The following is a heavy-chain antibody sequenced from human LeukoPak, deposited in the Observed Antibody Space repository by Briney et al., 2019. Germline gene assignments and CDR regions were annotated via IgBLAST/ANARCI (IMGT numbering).Heavy chain of an antibody. D-gene: IGHD3-10*01. V-gene: IGHV5-51*01. Sequence: HGESLKISCQGSGYSFTSYWIGWVRQLPGKGLEWMGIIYPGDSDTRYSPSFQGQVTISADKSISTAYLQWSSLKASDSAMYYCATNTMFRGIHAFDIWGQGTMVTVSS. CDR3: ATNTMFRGIHAFDI. CDR2: IYPGDSDT. J-gene: IGHJ3*02. CDR1: GYSFTSYW.